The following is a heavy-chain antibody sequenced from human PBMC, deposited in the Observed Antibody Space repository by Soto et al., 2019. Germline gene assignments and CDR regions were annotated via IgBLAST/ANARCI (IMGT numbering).Heavy chain of an antibody. D-gene: IGHD6-13*01. CDR3: ASSHLAAAPYGMDV. CDR1: GYTFTSYA. CDR2: INAGNGNT. V-gene: IGHV1-3*01. J-gene: IGHJ6*02. Sequence: EASVKVSCKASGYTFTSYAMHWVRQAPGQRLEWMGWINAGNGNTKYSQKFQGRVTITRDTSASTAYMELSSLRSEDTAVYYCASSHLAAAPYGMDVWGQGTTVTVSS.